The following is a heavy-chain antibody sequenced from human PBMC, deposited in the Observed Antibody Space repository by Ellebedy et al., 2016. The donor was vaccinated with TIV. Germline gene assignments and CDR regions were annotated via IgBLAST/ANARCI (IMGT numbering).Heavy chain of an antibody. J-gene: IGHJ4*02. Sequence: ASVKVSXKASGDTFSNYAISWVRQAPGQGLEWMGMIDPSGGSTNYAQKFQDRVTLTRDTSTTTVYMEMSSLRSEDTAVYYCATEAAGTYNFDYWGQGTLVTVSS. CDR1: GDTFSNYA. D-gene: IGHD5-18*01. CDR3: ATEAAGTYNFDY. V-gene: IGHV1-46*01. CDR2: IDPSGGST.